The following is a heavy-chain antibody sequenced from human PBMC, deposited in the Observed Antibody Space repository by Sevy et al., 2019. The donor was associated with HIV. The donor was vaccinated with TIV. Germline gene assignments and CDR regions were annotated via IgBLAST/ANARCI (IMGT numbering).Heavy chain of an antibody. CDR1: GFTFSSNS. V-gene: IGHV3-48*01. CDR2: ISGGGATI. Sequence: GGSLRLSCAASGFTFSSNSMIWVRQAPGKGLEWISYISGGGATIYYADSVKGRFTISRDNAKKSGYLEMNSLRVEDTAGYYCARDWWDSYGYHWLDPWGQGTLVTVSS. J-gene: IGHJ5*02. CDR3: ARDWWDSYGYHWLDP. D-gene: IGHD5-18*01.